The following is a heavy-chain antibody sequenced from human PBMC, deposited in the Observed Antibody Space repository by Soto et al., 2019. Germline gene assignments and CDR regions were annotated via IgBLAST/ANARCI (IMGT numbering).Heavy chain of an antibody. J-gene: IGHJ4*02. CDR3: AKDRSGSYYPWAQTPYFDY. D-gene: IGHD1-26*01. CDR1: GFTFDDYA. V-gene: IGHV3-9*01. Sequence: LRLSCAASGFTFDDYAMHWVRQAPGKGLEWVSGISWNSGSIGYADSVKGRFTISRDNAKNSLYLQMNSLRAEDTALYYCAKDRSGSYYPWAQTPYFDYWGQGTLVTVSS. CDR2: ISWNSGSI.